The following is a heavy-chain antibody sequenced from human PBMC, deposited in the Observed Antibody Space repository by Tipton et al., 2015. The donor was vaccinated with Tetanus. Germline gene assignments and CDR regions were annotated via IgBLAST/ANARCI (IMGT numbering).Heavy chain of an antibody. CDR2: IDNGGGT. CDR3: VRDCCDARTDD. V-gene: IGHV4-39*01. CDR1: GDSISRSGYF. J-gene: IGHJ4*02. D-gene: IGHD2-21*02. Sequence: TLSLTCTVSGDSISRSGYFWGWIRQTPGQGLEWIGTIDNGGGTYYTPSVKSRLTIPADTSKTQFSLTLTSVTAADTAIYYCVRDCCDARTDDWGQGALVTVSS.